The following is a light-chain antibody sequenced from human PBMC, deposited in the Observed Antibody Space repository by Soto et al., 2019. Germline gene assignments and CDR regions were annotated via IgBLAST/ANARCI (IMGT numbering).Light chain of an antibody. V-gene: IGKV1-27*01. CDR1: QGISNY. CDR3: QKYNTSPWT. CDR2: AAS. J-gene: IGKJ1*01. Sequence: DIQMTQSPSSLSASVGDRVTMTSRARQGISNYLAWYQQKPGKVPKLLIYAASTLQSGVPSRFSGSGSGTDFTLTISSLQPEDVATYYCQKYNTSPWTFGQGTKVEIK.